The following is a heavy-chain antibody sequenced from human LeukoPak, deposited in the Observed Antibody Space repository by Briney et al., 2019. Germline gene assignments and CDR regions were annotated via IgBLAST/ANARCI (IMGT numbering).Heavy chain of an antibody. CDR2: IYPGDSDT. CDR3: ARGATPHYFYHMDV. D-gene: IGHD2-15*01. Sequence: GESLKISCKGSGYSFTSYCIGWVRQMPGNGLEWMGIIYPGDSDTRYSPSFQGQVTISADKSISTTYLQWNSLKASDTAMYYCARGATPHYFYHMDVWGKGTTVTVSS. CDR1: GYSFTSYC. V-gene: IGHV5-51*01. J-gene: IGHJ6*03.